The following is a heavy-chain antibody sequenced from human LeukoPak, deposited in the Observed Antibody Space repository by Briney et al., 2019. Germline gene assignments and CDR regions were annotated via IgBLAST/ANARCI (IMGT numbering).Heavy chain of an antibody. D-gene: IGHD2-21*02. CDR2: IYYTGNT. Sequence: SETLSLTCAVSGGSITTYYWTWIRQPLGQALEWIGYIYYTGNTKYNPSIESRVTMSIDTSKNEFSLKIYSVNAADTAVYFCASGSVVTALDQWGQGTLVTVSS. V-gene: IGHV4-59*01. J-gene: IGHJ4*02. CDR3: ASGSVVTALDQ. CDR1: GGSITTYY.